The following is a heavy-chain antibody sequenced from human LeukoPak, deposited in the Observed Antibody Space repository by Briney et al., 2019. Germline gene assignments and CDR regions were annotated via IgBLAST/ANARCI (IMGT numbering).Heavy chain of an antibody. CDR2: ISSSSSYI. CDR1: GFTFSSYS. D-gene: IGHD6-6*01. CDR3: ARDPTKYSSSSDGGY. Sequence: GGSLRLSCAASGFTFSSYSMNWVRQAPGKGLEWVSSISSSSSYIYYADSVKGRFTISRDNAKNSLYLQMNSLRAEDTAVYYCARDPTKYSSSSDGGYWGQGTLVTVSS. J-gene: IGHJ4*02. V-gene: IGHV3-21*01.